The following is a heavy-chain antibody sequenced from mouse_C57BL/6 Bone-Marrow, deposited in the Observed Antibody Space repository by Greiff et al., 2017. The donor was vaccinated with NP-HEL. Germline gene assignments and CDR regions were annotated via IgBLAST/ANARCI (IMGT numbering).Heavy chain of an antibody. J-gene: IGHJ2*01. CDR2: ISSGGSYT. CDR1: GFTFSSYG. Sequence: EVKVVESGGDLVKPGGSLKLSCAASGFTFSSYGMSWVRQTPDKRLEWVATISSGGSYTYYPDSVKGRFTISRDNAKNTLYLQMSSLKSEDTAMYYCARGGVYEGDYWGQGTTLTVSS. V-gene: IGHV5-6*02. CDR3: ARGGVYEGDY. D-gene: IGHD2-3*01.